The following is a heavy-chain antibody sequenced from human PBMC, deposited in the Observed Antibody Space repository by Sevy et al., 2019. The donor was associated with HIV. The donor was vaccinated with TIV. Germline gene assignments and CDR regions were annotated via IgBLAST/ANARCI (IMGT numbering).Heavy chain of an antibody. J-gene: IGHJ4*02. CDR2: VNSDGTNT. Sequence: QAGGSLRLSCEASGFTFSSYWMHWVRQAPGKGLVWVSGVNSDGTNTGYADSVRGRFTISRDNAKNTLYLQMNSLRAEDTGVYHCVVSNTWEDFWGQGTLVTVSS. CDR1: GFTFSSYW. D-gene: IGHD6-13*01. V-gene: IGHV3-74*01. CDR3: VVSNTWEDF.